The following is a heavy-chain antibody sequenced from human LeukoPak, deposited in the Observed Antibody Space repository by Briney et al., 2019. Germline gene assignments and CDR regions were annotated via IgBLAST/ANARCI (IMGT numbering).Heavy chain of an antibody. Sequence: PGGSLRLSCAASGFTFSSYAMSWVRQAPGKGLEGVSAISGRGGSTYYADSVKGRFTISRDNSKNTLYLQMNSLRAEDTAVYYCAKDRKWLRLSPYYFDYWGQGTLVTVSS. CDR3: AKDRKWLRLSPYYFDY. V-gene: IGHV3-23*01. CDR2: ISGRGGST. CDR1: GFTFSSYA. J-gene: IGHJ4*02. D-gene: IGHD5-12*01.